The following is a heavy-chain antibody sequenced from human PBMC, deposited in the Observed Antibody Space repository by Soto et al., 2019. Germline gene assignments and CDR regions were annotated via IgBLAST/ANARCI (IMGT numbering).Heavy chain of an antibody. J-gene: IGHJ4*02. V-gene: IGHV2-5*02. D-gene: IGHD3-3*01. CDR3: AHRVLRTVFGLVTTTAIYFDF. CDR2: IYWDDDK. Sequence: QITLNESGPTVVRPTETLTLTCRFSGFSLTTSGVGVGWILQSPGKAPDWLALIYWDDDKRYSASLNSRLTTTTDTYKKQVVLTVSDLDTTDTATYYCAHRVLRTVFGLVTTTAIYFDFWGQGTPVAVSS. CDR1: GFSLTTSGVG.